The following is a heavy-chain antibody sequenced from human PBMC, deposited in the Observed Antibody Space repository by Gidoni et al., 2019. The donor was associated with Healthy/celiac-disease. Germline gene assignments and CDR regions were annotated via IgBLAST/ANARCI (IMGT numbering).Heavy chain of an antibody. D-gene: IGHD2-2*01. J-gene: IGHJ5*02. CDR3: ARSPARYCSSTSCYLGNWFDP. CDR2: IYTSGST. CDR1: GGSISSYY. V-gene: IGHV4-4*07. Sequence: QVQLQESGPGLVKPSETLSLTCTVSGGSISSYYWRWIRQPAGKGLEWIGRIYTSGSTNYNPSLKSRVTMSVDTSKNQFSLKLSSVTAADTAVYYCARSPARYCSSTSCYLGNWFDPWGQGTLVTVSS.